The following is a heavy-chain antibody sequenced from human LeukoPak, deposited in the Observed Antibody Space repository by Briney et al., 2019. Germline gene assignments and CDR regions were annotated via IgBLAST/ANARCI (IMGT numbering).Heavy chain of an antibody. J-gene: IGHJ3*02. CDR1: GYTFTSYY. CDR2: INPSGGST. V-gene: IGHV1-46*01. CDR3: ARDLVVGATTRYAFDI. Sequence: ASVKVSCMASGYTFTSYYMHWVRQAPGQGLEWMGIINPSGGSTSYAQKFQGRVTMTRDMSTSTVYLELSSPRSEDTAVYYCARDLVVGATTRYAFDIWGQGTMVTVSS. D-gene: IGHD2-15*01.